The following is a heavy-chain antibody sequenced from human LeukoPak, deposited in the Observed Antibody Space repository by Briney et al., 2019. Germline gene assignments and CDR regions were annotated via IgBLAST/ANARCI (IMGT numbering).Heavy chain of an antibody. J-gene: IGHJ6*02. CDR3: ASLSSSGIAAAGSYYYYGMDV. CDR2: IYYSGST. Sequence: SETLSLTCTVSGGSISSYYWSWIRQPPGKGLEWIGYIYYSGSTNYNPSLKSRVTISVDTSKNQFSLKLSSVTAADTAVYYCASLSSSGIAAAGSYYYYGMDVWGQGTTVTVSS. CDR1: GGSISSYY. V-gene: IGHV4-59*12. D-gene: IGHD6-13*01.